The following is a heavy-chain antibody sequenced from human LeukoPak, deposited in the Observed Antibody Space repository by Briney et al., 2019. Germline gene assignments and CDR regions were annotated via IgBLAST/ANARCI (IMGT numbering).Heavy chain of an antibody. CDR1: GGFISSCY. J-gene: IGHJ4*02. V-gene: IGHV4-59*01. D-gene: IGHD3-10*01. CDR3: ARGRDMVRGVIPHYFDY. Sequence: PSETQFLTCSVAGGFISSCYWSWIRQPPRKGLELVGYISYNGGTNYSPSLQGQVTISVDTSNNQFSLKLSSVTAADTGVYYCARGRDMVRGVIPHYFDYWGQGTLVTVSS. CDR2: ISYNGGT.